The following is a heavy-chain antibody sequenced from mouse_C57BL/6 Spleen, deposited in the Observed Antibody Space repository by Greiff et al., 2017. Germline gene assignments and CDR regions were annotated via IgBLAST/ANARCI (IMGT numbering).Heavy chain of an antibody. CDR3: ARDRNSTSVGVFGY. CDR1: GFTFSSYA. V-gene: IGHV5-4*01. CDR2: ISDGGSYT. D-gene: IGHD2-5*01. Sequence: EVKLMESGGGLVKPGGSLKLSCAASGFTFSSYAMSWVRQTPEKRLEWVAPISDGGSYTYYPDNVKGRFTISSYNAKNNLYLQMGHLKSQDTAMYYCARDRNSTSVGVFGYWGQGTTLTVSS. J-gene: IGHJ2*01.